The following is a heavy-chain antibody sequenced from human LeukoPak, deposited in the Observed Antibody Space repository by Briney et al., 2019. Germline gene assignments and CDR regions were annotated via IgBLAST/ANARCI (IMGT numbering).Heavy chain of an antibody. CDR2: ISSSGSTI. J-gene: IGHJ4*02. CDR1: GFTFSSYE. D-gene: IGHD6-13*01. V-gene: IGHV3-48*03. CDR3: AREIRSISSGWYGGGYFDY. Sequence: GGSLRLSCAASGFTFSSYEMNWVRQAPGKGLEWVSYISSSGSTIYYADSVKGRFTVSRDNAKNSLYLRMNSLRAEDTAVYYCAREIRSISSGWYGGGYFDYWGQGTLVTVSS.